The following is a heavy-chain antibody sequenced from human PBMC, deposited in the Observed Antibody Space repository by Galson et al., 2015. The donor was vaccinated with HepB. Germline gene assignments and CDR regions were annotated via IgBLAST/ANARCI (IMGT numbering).Heavy chain of an antibody. D-gene: IGHD3-10*01. J-gene: IGHJ4*02. V-gene: IGHV3-33*01. CDR3: ARRHFGIDY. CDR1: GFPFHSYA. CDR2: IWYEESDK. Sequence: SLRLSCAASGFPFHSYAMHWVRQAPGKGLEWVAGIWYEESDKEYGVSVKGRFTISRDNSKNTLYLQMNSLRVDDTAIYYCARRHFGIDYWGQGTLVIVSA.